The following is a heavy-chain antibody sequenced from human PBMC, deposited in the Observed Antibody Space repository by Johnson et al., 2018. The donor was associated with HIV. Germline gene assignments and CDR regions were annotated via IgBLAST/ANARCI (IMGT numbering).Heavy chain of an antibody. Sequence: VQLVESGGGVVQPGRSLRLSCAASGFTFSSYAMHWVRQAPGKGLECVSNINAAGNEKYYVDSVNGRFTISRDNAKNSLYLQVNSLRAEVMAVYYCARNPETPWYYYDSCGDPFDIWGQGTMVTVSS. CDR2: INAAGNEK. D-gene: IGHD3-22*01. CDR1: GFTFSSYA. J-gene: IGHJ3*02. V-gene: IGHV3-7*01. CDR3: ARNPETPWYYYDSCGDPFDI.